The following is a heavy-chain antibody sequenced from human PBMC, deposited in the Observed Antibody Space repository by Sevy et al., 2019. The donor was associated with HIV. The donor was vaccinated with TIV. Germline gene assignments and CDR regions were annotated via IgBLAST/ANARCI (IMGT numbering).Heavy chain of an antibody. J-gene: IGHJ4*02. CDR2: ISSSSSYI. CDR1: GFTFSSYS. V-gene: IGHV3-21*01. Sequence: GGSLRLSCAASGFTFSSYSMNWVRQAPGKGLEWVSSISSSSSYIYYADSVKGRFTISRDNDKNSMYLQMNSLDAEDTDVSYCARARTYSSGWYLDYWGQGTLVTVSS. D-gene: IGHD6-19*01. CDR3: ARARTYSSGWYLDY.